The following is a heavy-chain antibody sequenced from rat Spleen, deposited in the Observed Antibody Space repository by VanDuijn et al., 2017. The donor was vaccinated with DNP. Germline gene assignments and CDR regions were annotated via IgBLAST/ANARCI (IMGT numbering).Heavy chain of an antibody. J-gene: IGHJ3*01. Sequence: EVQLVESGGGLVQPGRSMKLSCAASGFTFSSFYMAWVRQAPTKGLEWVASITTGGVNTYYRDSVKGRFTICRDKAENTIYLQMNSLRSEDTATYCCAEGSGGFASWGQGTLVTVSS. D-gene: IGHD4-3*01. CDR2: ITTGGVNT. V-gene: IGHV5-25*01. CDR1: GFTFSSFY. CDR3: AEGSGGFAS.